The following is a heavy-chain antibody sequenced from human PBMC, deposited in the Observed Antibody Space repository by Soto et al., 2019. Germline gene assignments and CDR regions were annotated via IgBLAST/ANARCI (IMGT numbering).Heavy chain of an antibody. CDR3: ASGREGYKPRDFDY. D-gene: IGHD5-12*01. J-gene: IGHJ4*02. CDR2: IIPIFGTA. CDR1: GGTFSSYA. V-gene: IGHV1-69*06. Sequence: GSSVKVSCKASGGTFSSYAISWVRQAPGQGLEWMGGIIPIFGTANYAQKFQGRVTLTADKSTSTAYMELSSLRSEDTAVYYCASGREGYKPRDFDYWGQGTLVTAS.